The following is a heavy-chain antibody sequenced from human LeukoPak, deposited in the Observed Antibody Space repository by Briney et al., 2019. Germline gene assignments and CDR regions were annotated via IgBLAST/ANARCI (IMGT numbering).Heavy chain of an antibody. V-gene: IGHV3-23*01. CDR2: ITGSGDDA. D-gene: IGHD6-13*01. CDR3: AKDPRHSTNWFFDY. CDR1: GFTFSSYA. J-gene: IGHJ4*02. Sequence: GSLRLSCAASGFTFSSYAMSWVRQAPGKGLEWVSSITGSGDDANHADYVKGRFTISRDNSKNTLYLQMNSLRAEDTAVYYCAKDPRHSTNWFFDYWGQGTLVTVSS.